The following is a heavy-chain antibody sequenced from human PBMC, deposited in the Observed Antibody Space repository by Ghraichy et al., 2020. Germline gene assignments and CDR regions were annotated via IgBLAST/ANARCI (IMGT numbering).Heavy chain of an antibody. CDR3: ARDAALGATTSDAFDI. CDR1: GFIFSSYS. J-gene: IGHJ3*02. D-gene: IGHD1-26*01. V-gene: IGHV3-48*02. CDR2: ISSSSSTI. Sequence: GGSLRLSFAASGFIFSSYSMNWVRQAPGKGLEWVSYISSSSSTIYYADSVKGRFTISRDNAKNSLYLQMNSLRDEDTAVYYCARDAALGATTSDAFDIWGQGTMVTVSS.